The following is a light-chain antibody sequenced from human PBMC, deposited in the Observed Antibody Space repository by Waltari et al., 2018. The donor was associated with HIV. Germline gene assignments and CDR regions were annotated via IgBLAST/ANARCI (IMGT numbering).Light chain of an antibody. CDR1: QSLDY. J-gene: IGKJ2*01. CDR2: AAS. Sequence: EIVLTQSPGTLSLSPGERATLSCRTSQSLDYLAWYQQKGGQAPRLLIYAASSRATGIPDRFSGSGSGTDFTLTISRLEPEDSAVYFCQQYGGSPRTFGQGTKLEIK. CDR3: QQYGGSPRT. V-gene: IGKV3-20*01.